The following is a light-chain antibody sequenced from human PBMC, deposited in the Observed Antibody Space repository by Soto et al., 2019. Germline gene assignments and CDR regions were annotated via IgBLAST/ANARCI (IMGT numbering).Light chain of an antibody. V-gene: IGKV3-20*01. CDR2: GAS. Sequence: EIVLTQSPGTLSLSPGERATLSCRASQSVSSSYLAWYQHKPGQAPRLLIYGASSRSTGIPDRFSGSGSGTDFTLTISRLEPADFAVYYCQQYGSSSWTFGQGTKLDVK. CDR3: QQYGSSSWT. CDR1: QSVSSSY. J-gene: IGKJ1*01.